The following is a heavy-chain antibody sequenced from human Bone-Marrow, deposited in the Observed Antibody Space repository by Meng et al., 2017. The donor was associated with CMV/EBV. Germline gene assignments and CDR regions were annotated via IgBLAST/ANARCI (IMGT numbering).Heavy chain of an antibody. D-gene: IGHD2/OR15-2a*01. CDR3: ANYRFASMMDY. Sequence: CTVSGDSFSTNTFYWGWIRQPPGKGLEWIGHILNSGATSHNPSLKTRVTISVDMSKNQSSLNLNSVTAADTAVYYCANYRFASMMDYWGQGILVTVSS. CDR1: GDSFSTNTFY. J-gene: IGHJ4*02. CDR2: ILNSGAT. V-gene: IGHV4-39*07.